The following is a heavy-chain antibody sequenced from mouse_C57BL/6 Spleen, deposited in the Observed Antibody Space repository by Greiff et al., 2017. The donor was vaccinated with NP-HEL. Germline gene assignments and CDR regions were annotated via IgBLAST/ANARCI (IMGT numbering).Heavy chain of an antibody. V-gene: IGHV1-80*01. D-gene: IGHD3-3*01. J-gene: IGHJ2*01. CDR3: ARGLAYYFDY. Sequence: VKLQESGAELVKPGASVKISCKASGYAFSSYWMNWVKQRPGKGLEWIGQIYPGDGDTNYNGKFKGKATLTADKSSSTAYMQLSSLTSEDSAVYFCARGLAYYFDYWGQGTTLTVSS. CDR1: GYAFSSYW. CDR2: IYPGDGDT.